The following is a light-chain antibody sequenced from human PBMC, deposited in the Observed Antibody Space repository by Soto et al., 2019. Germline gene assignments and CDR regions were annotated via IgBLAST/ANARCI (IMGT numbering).Light chain of an antibody. V-gene: IGKV1-5*03. CDR3: QQYNSYWT. CDR1: QSISSW. Sequence: IQMTQSPSTLSASLGDRVAITCRASQSISSWLAWYQQKPGKAPKLLIYKASSLESGVPSRFSGSGSGAEFTLTISSMNPDDFATYYCQQYNSYWTFGQGTKVDIK. CDR2: KAS. J-gene: IGKJ1*01.